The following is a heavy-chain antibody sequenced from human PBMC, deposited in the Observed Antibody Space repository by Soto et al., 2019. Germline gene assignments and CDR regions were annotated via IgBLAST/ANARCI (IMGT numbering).Heavy chain of an antibody. V-gene: IGHV4-61*03. J-gene: IGHJ4*02. Sequence: QVQLQESGPGLVKPSETLSLTCTVSGGSVSSGSYYWSWIRQPPGKGLEWIGYIYYSGSTNYNPSRQSRVTISGDTSKNHFSLKLSSVTAADTAVYYCARVGWEDDSSGSFDYWGQGTLVTVSS. CDR1: GGSVSSGSYY. D-gene: IGHD3-22*01. CDR2: IYYSGST. CDR3: ARVGWEDDSSGSFDY.